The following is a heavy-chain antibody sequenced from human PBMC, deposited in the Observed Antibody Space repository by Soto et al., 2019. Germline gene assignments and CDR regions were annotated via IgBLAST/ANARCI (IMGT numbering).Heavy chain of an antibody. Sequence: QVQLVESGGGVVQPGRSLRLSCAASGFTFSSYGMHWVRQAPGKGLEWVAVISYDGSNKYYADSVKGRFTISRDNSKNTLYLQMNSLRAEDTALYYCAKGDHGLSIGPPFDYWGQGTLVTVSS. CDR2: ISYDGSNK. V-gene: IGHV3-30*18. CDR3: AKGDHGLSIGPPFDY. D-gene: IGHD4-17*01. J-gene: IGHJ4*02. CDR1: GFTFSSYG.